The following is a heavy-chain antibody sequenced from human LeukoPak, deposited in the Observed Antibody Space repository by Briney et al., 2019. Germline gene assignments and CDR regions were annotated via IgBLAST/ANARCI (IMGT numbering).Heavy chain of an antibody. D-gene: IGHD1-7*01. J-gene: IGHJ6*03. CDR2: INDSGTI. CDR3: ARRWNYGRNYYIDV. Sequence: SETLSLTCAVYGGSFSHYYWSWIRQSPGMGLEWIGEINDSGTINYNPSLMSRVTISVDKSKKQFPLKLTSATAADTAVYYCARRWNYGRNYYIDVWGKGATVSVSS. CDR1: GGSFSHYY. V-gene: IGHV4-34*01.